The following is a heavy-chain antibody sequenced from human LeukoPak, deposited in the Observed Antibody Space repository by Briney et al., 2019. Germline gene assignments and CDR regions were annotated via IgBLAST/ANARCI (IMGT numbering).Heavy chain of an antibody. CDR1: GFTFSSYS. J-gene: IGHJ4*02. CDR2: ISTSSSYI. D-gene: IGHD1-26*01. CDR3: ARGPAATSGNYYVGDY. Sequence: TGGSLRLSCAASGFTFSSYSMNWVRQAPGKGLEWVSSISTSSSYIYYADSVKGRFTIFRDNARNSLFLQMNSLRAEDTAVYYCARGPAATSGNYYVGDYWGQGTLVTVSS. V-gene: IGHV3-21*01.